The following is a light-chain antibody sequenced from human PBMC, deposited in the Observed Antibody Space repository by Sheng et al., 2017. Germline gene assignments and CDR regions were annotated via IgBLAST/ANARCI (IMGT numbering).Light chain of an antibody. CDR2: AAS. CDR3: QHRRT. V-gene: IGKV3-11*01. J-gene: IGKJ2*01. Sequence: IVLTQSPGTLSLSPGERATLSCRASQSVSSSLGWYQQIPGRAPRLLIYAASNRATGIPDRFSGSGSGTDFTLTINSLEPEDFAVYYCQHRRTFGQGTKLEI. CDR1: QSVSSS.